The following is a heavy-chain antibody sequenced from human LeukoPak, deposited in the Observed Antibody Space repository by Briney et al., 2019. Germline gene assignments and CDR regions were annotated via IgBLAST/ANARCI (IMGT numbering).Heavy chain of an antibody. CDR2: ISGSGGST. CDR1: GFTFSSYA. Sequence: GGSLRLPCAASGFTFSSYAMSWVRQAPGKGLEWVSAISGSGGSTYYADSVKGRFTISRDNSKNTLYLQMNSLRAEDTAVYYCAKDLLRYYDSSGYYRDAGFDYWGQGTLVTVSS. D-gene: IGHD3-22*01. J-gene: IGHJ4*02. V-gene: IGHV3-23*01. CDR3: AKDLLRYYDSSGYYRDAGFDY.